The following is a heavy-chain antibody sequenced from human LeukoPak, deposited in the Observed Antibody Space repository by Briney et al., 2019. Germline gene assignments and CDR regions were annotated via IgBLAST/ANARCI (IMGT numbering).Heavy chain of an antibody. CDR3: ARVMSAPPPPPNYYYYYYMDV. V-gene: IGHV1-18*01. Sequence: ASVKVSCKASGYTFTSYGISWVRQAPGQGLEWMGWISAYNGNTNHAQKLQGRVTMTTDTSTSTAYMELRSLRSDDTAVYYCARVMSAPPPPPNYYYYYYMDVWGKGTTVTVSS. CDR2: ISAYNGNT. D-gene: IGHD1-14*01. CDR1: GYTFTSYG. J-gene: IGHJ6*03.